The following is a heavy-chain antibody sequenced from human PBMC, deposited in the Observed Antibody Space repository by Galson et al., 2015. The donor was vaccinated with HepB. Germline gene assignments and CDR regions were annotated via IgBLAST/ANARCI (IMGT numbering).Heavy chain of an antibody. CDR2: IDPNTGLA. D-gene: IGHD6-6*01. Sequence: SVKVSCKASGYTFASYFTHWVRQAPGQGLEWMGRIDPNTGLANYAQNFQGRLTLTRDTSVSTAYMELSRLRSDDTAIYYCARYSSSSGGFDPWGQGTLVTVSS. CDR3: ARYSSSSGGFDP. V-gene: IGHV1-2*06. J-gene: IGHJ5*02. CDR1: GYTFASYF.